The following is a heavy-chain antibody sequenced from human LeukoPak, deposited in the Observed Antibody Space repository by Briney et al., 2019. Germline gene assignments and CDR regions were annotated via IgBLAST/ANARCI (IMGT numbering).Heavy chain of an antibody. V-gene: IGHV4-59*01. Sequence: SETLSLTCTVSGGSISSYYWSWIRQPPGKGLEWIGYIYYSGSTNYNPSLKSRVTISVDTSKNQFSLKLSPVTAADTAVYYCARAHYDFWSGYYQGSWFDPWGQGTLVTVSS. D-gene: IGHD3-3*01. CDR2: IYYSGST. CDR3: ARAHYDFWSGYYQGSWFDP. J-gene: IGHJ5*02. CDR1: GGSISSYY.